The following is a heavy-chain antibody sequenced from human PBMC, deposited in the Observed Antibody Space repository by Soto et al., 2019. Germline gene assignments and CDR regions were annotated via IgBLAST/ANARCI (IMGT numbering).Heavy chain of an antibody. D-gene: IGHD3-10*01. CDR1: EFTFSNYG. Sequence: QVQLVESGGGVVQPGRSLRLSCAASEFTFSNYGMHWVRQAPGKGLEWVAVILNDGSNRYHSDSVTDRVTVSRDNSKNTLYLQMNSLRAEDTAVYYCARDDEYSGNGMDVWGQGTTVTVS. CDR3: ARDDEYSGNGMDV. J-gene: IGHJ6*02. V-gene: IGHV3-33*01. CDR2: ILNDGSNR.